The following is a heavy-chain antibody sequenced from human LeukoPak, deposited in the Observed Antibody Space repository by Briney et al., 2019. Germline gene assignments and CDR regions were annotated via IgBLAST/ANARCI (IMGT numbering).Heavy chain of an antibody. D-gene: IGHD5-12*01. CDR1: GGSFSSGSYY. Sequence: PSETLSLTCTVSGGSFSSGSYYWSWIRQPPGKGLEWIGYIYYSGSTNYNPSLKSRVTISVDTSKNQFSLKLSSVTAADTAVYYCARGATTGVWFDPWGQGTLVTVSS. V-gene: IGHV4-61*01. CDR2: IYYSGST. CDR3: ARGATTGVWFDP. J-gene: IGHJ5*02.